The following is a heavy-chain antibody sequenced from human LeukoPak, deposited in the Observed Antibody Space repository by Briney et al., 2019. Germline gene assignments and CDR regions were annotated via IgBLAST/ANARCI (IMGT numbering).Heavy chain of an antibody. Sequence: PGGSLRLSCAASGFAFSNFAMSWVRQAPGKGLEWVSAMSGSGYYTYYVESVKGRFTISRDNSKNTRYLHMNSLRADDTAVYYCAKMEGQRLYDYCMDVWGRGTTVTVSS. CDR3: AKMEGQRLYDYCMDV. CDR1: GFAFSNFA. V-gene: IGHV3-23*01. J-gene: IGHJ6*03. D-gene: IGHD3-3*01. CDR2: MSGSGYYT.